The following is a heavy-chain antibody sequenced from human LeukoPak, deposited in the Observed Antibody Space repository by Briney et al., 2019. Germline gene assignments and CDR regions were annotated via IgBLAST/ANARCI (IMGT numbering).Heavy chain of an antibody. CDR3: ARHAGDIVVVPAATLHNWFDP. CDR1: GGSISSSSYY. D-gene: IGHD2-2*01. V-gene: IGHV4-39*01. CDR2: IYYSGST. Sequence: SETLSLTCTVSGGSISSSSYYWGWIRQPPGKGLEWIGSIYYSGSTYYNPSLKSRVTISVDTSKNQFSLKLSSVTAADTAVYYCARHAGDIVVVPAATLHNWFDPGCQGTLVTVSS. J-gene: IGHJ5*02.